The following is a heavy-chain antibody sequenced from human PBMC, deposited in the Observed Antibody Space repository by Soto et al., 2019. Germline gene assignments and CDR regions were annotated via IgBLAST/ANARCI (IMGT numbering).Heavy chain of an antibody. Sequence: GSLRLSCTASGFTFGDYAMSWVRQAPGKGREWVGFIRSKAYGGTTEYAASVKGRFTISRDDSKSIAYLQMNSLKTEDTAVYYCTRVTNLYFDLWGRGTLVTVSS. CDR3: TRVTNLYFDL. CDR1: GFTFGDYA. J-gene: IGHJ2*01. CDR2: IRSKAYGGTT. V-gene: IGHV3-49*04.